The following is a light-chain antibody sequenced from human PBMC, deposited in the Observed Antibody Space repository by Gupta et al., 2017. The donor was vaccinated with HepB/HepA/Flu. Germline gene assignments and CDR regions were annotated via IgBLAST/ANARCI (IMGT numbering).Light chain of an antibody. CDR3: SVGDDSRSGWV. CDR2: LND. CDR1: SSNIGSNY. Sequence: QSVLTQSPSASGTPGPRVIISCSGSSSNIGSNYVCWYQQLPGKAPKLLIYLNDQRPSGVPDRVSGSKSGTSASLAISGLRSEDEAEYYCSVGDDSRSGWVFGGGTKVTVL. V-gene: IGLV1-47*01. J-gene: IGLJ3*02.